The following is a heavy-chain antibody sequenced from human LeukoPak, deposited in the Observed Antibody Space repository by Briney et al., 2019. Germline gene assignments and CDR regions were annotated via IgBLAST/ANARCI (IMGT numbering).Heavy chain of an antibody. CDR1: GGSISSSSYY. CDR3: ARHGPVVTATDAFDL. D-gene: IGHD2-21*02. V-gene: IGHV4-39*01. Sequence: SETLSLTCTVSGGSISSSSYYWGWIRQPPGKGLEWIGSIYYSGSTYYNPSLKSRVTISVDTSKNQLSLRLSAVTAADTAVYYCARHGPVVTATDAFDLWGQGTMVTVSS. CDR2: IYYSGST. J-gene: IGHJ3*01.